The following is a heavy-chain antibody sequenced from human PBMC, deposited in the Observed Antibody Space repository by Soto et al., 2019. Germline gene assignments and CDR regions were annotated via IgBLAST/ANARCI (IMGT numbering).Heavy chain of an antibody. CDR3: AMYYYGSGSPTAFDY. V-gene: IGHV1-18*01. CDR2: ISAYNGNT. CDR1: GYTFTSYG. J-gene: IGHJ4*02. D-gene: IGHD3-10*01. Sequence: GASVKVSCKASGYTFTSYGISWVRQAPGQGLEWMGWISAYNGNTNYAQKLQGRVTMTTDTSTSTAYMELRSLRSDDTAVYYCAMYYYGSGSPTAFDYWGQGTLVTVSS.